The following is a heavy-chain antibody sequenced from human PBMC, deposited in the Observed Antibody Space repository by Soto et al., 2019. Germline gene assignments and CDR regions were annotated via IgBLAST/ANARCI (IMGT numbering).Heavy chain of an antibody. V-gene: IGHV4-34*01. D-gene: IGHD2-21*02. J-gene: IGHJ4*02. CDR2: INHSGST. CDR3: ASLWRGVVVTHFIRDY. CDR1: GGSFSGYY. Sequence: SETLSLTCAVYGGSFSGYYWSWIRQPPGKGLGGFGEINHSGSTNSNPSLKSRVTLSVDTSKNQFSLKLSSVTAADTAVYYCASLWRGVVVTHFIRDYWGQGTLVTVSS.